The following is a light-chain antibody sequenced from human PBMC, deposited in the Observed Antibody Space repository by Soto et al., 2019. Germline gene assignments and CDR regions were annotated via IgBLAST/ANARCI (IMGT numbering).Light chain of an antibody. CDR1: QRISSW. J-gene: IGKJ1*01. CDR2: DAS. CDR3: HQYNSYFTWT. Sequence: DIQMTQSPSTLSASVGDRVTITCRASQRISSWLAWYQQKPGKAPKLLIYDASSLESGVPPRFSSSGSGTEFTLTISSLQTDDFATYYCHQYNSYFTWTFGKGTKVDIK. V-gene: IGKV1-5*01.